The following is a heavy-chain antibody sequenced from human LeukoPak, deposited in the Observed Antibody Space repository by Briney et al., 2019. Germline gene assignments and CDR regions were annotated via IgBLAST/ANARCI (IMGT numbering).Heavy chain of an antibody. V-gene: IGHV3-21*01. D-gene: IGHD6-19*01. CDR1: GFTFSSYS. CDR2: ISSSSSYI. CDR3: ARDPRVVAGNYFDY. J-gene: IGHJ4*02. Sequence: PGGPLRLSCAASGFTFSSYSMNWVRQAPGKGLEWVSSISSSSSYIYYADSVKGRFTISRDNAKNSLYLQMNSLRAEDTAVYYCARDPRVVAGNYFDYWGQGALVTVSS.